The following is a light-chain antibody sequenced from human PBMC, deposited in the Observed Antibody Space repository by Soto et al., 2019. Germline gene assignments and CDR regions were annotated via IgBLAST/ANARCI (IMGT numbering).Light chain of an antibody. CDR1: SSDVGAYNF. V-gene: IGLV2-14*01. J-gene: IGLJ2*01. CDR3: SSYTTNKTLL. Sequence: QSVLTQPASVSGSPGQSITISCTGTSSDVGAYNFVSWYQQHPGKAPKLIFYEVSNRPPGLSDRFSGSKSGITASLTISGLQAEDEADYFCSSYTTNKTLLFGGGTKLTVL. CDR2: EVS.